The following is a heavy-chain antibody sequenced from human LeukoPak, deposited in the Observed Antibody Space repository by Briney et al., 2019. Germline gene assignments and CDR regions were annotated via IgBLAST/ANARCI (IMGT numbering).Heavy chain of an antibody. CDR3: ARAGMKISYAFDI. CDR1: GGTFSNYA. V-gene: IGHV1-69*06. CDR2: IIPIYGTT. D-gene: IGHD3-9*01. Sequence: SVKVSCKASGGTFSNYAVSWVRQAPGQGLEWMGGIIPIYGTTNYAQKFQGRVTITADKSTSTVYMELSSLRSEDTAVYYCARAGMKISYAFDIWGQGTMVTVSS. J-gene: IGHJ3*02.